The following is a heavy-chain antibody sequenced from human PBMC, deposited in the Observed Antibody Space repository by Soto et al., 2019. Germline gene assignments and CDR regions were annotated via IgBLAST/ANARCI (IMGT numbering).Heavy chain of an antibody. CDR2: IWYDGSKT. Sequence: QVQLVESGGGVVQPGTSLRLSCAASGFSFNYYGMHWVRQAPGKGLEWVAIIWYDGSKTDYVDSVQGRFTVSRDNSKNTVYLQMNSLRADDTAVYYCARDGSSTHLHYGLDVWGQGTMVIVSS. J-gene: IGHJ6*02. CDR3: ARDGSSTHLHYGLDV. V-gene: IGHV3-33*01. D-gene: IGHD1-26*01. CDR1: GFSFNYYG.